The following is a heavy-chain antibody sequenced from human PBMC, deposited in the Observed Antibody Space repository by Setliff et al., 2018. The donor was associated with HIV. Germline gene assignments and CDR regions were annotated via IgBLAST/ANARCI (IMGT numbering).Heavy chain of an antibody. CDR2: IYSGGIIT. Sequence: GGSLRLSCAASGFTFSIYAMSWVRQAPGKGLEWVSIIYSGGIITYYADSVKGRFTISRDNSKNTLYLQMNSLRAEDTAVYYCAKGSRLFDYWGQGTLVTVSS. CDR3: AKGSRLFDY. J-gene: IGHJ4*02. V-gene: IGHV3-23*03. CDR1: GFTFSIYA.